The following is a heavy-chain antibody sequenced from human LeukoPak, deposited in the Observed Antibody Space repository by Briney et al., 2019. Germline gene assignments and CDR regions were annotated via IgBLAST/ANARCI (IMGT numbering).Heavy chain of an antibody. CDR1: GGSISSSSYY. CDR2: IYYSGST. D-gene: IGHD3-10*01. V-gene: IGHV4-39*07. J-gene: IGHJ4*02. Sequence: SETLSLTCTVSGGSISSSSYYWGWIRQPPGKGLEWIGSIYYSGSTYYNPSLKSRVTISVDTSKNQFSLKLSSVTAADTAVYYCATPVRGTYYFDYWGQGTLVTVSS. CDR3: ATPVRGTYYFDY.